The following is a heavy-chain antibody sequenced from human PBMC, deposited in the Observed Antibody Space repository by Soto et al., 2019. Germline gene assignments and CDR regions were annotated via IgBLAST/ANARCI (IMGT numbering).Heavy chain of an antibody. CDR1: EFTFGTYW. V-gene: IGHV3-7*01. D-gene: IGHD2-15*01. J-gene: IGHJ6*03. CDR2: IKQEGSEK. Sequence: GGSRRLSGAAFEFTFGTYWMGWARPPPGKGLEWVAPIKQEGSEKYYVGSVKGQSTLSRNTAKNSPYLERNSLRADGTAVYYCARYCIGGSCYPTSYYYYIDVLGKVTTVTFSS. CDR3: ARYCIGGSCYPTSYYYYIDV.